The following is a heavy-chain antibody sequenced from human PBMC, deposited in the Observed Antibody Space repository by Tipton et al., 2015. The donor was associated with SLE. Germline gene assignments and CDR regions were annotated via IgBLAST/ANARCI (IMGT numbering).Heavy chain of an antibody. CDR3: ARGYCTNGVCYDAFDI. CDR1: GYTFTNYG. CDR2: ISGYNGNT. Sequence: QLVQSGAEVKKPGASVKVSCKASGYTFTNYGISWVRQAPGQGLEWMGWISGYNGNTNYAQKVQGRVTMTTDTSTSRAYMELKSLRSDDTAVYYCARGYCTNGVCYDAFDIWGQGTMVTVSS. V-gene: IGHV1-18*04. D-gene: IGHD2-8*01. J-gene: IGHJ3*02.